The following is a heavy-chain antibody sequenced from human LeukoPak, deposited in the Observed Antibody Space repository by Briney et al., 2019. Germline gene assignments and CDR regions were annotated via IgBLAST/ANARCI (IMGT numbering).Heavy chain of an antibody. J-gene: IGHJ3*02. Sequence: SGTLSLTCAVSGGSISSSNWWSWVRQPPGKGLEWIGETYHSGSTNYNPSLKSRVTISVDKSKNQFSLKLSSVTAADTAVYYCAGAHCGGDCYSGRAFDIWGQGTMVTVSS. V-gene: IGHV4-4*02. CDR1: GGSISSSNW. CDR3: AGAHCGGDCYSGRAFDI. CDR2: TYHSGST. D-gene: IGHD2-21*02.